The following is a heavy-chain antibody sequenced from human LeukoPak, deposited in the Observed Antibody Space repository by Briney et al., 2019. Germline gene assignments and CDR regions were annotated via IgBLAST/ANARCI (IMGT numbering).Heavy chain of an antibody. D-gene: IGHD5-18*01. V-gene: IGHV3-21*01. J-gene: IGHJ4*02. CDR3: ARVERIQLWLGTYAFDY. Sequence: GGSLRLSCAASGITFSSYSMNWVRQAPGKGLEWVSSISSSSSYICYADSVKGRFTISRDNAKNSLYLQMNSLRAEDTAVYYCARVERIQLWLGTYAFDYWGQGTLVTVSS. CDR1: GITFSSYS. CDR2: ISSSSSYI.